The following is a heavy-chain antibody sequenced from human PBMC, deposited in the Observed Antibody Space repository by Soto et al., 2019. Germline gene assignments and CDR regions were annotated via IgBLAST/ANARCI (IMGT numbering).Heavy chain of an antibody. CDR3: ARATSGSFDALDM. Sequence: QVPLVESGGGVVQPGRSLRLSCAASGFTFGIYGMHWVRQAPGKGLEWVAVIWYDGSIKYHADSVKGRFTISRDNSKNTVYLQMNSLRDEDTAVYYCARATSGSFDALDMWGQGTMVTVSS. D-gene: IGHD1-26*01. CDR1: GFTFGIYG. CDR2: IWYDGSIK. J-gene: IGHJ3*02. V-gene: IGHV3-33*01.